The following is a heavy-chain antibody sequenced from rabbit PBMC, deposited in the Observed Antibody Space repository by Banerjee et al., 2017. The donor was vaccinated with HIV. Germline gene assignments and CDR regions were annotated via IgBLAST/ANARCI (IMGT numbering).Heavy chain of an antibody. CDR2: IYSTSGTT. V-gene: IGHV1S43*01. Sequence: QEQLEESGGDLVKPEGSLTLTCKGSGFTLSNYYYMCWFRQAPGKGPEWIACIYSTSGTTWYASWVNGRFTISRSTSLNTVDLKMTSLTAADTATYFCARGGYDDYGDYYFALWGPGTLVTVS. CDR3: ARGGYDDYGDYYFAL. CDR1: GFTLSNYYY. J-gene: IGHJ4*01. D-gene: IGHD2-1*01.